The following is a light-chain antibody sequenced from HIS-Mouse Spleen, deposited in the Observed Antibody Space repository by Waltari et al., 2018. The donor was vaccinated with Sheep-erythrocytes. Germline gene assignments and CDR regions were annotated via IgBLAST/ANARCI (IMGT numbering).Light chain of an antibody. V-gene: IGLV2-8*01. CDR3: SSYTSSSTQV. Sequence: QSALTQPPSASGSPGQSVTIPRTGTSSDVGGYNYVSWYQQHPGKAPKLMIYEVSKRPSGVPDRFSGSKSGNTASLTISGLQAEDEADYYCSSYTSSSTQVFGGGTKLTVL. CDR2: EVS. J-gene: IGLJ3*02. CDR1: SSDVGGYNY.